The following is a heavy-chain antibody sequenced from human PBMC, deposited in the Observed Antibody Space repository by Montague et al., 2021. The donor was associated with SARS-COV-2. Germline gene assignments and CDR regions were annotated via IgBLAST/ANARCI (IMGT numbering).Heavy chain of an antibody. CDR2: VNHSGST. Sequence: SETLSLTCAVYGGSFSGYHWTWIRRPPGKGLEWIGEVNHSGSTNYNPSLKSRVTISADTSKNQFSLKLNSVTAADTAVYYCARDLEDVSRIGIGLAGACNGFDSWGQGTLVTVSS. D-gene: IGHD6-13*01. J-gene: IGHJ5*01. V-gene: IGHV4-34*01. CDR3: ARDLEDVSRIGIGLAGACNGFDS. CDR1: GGSFSGYH.